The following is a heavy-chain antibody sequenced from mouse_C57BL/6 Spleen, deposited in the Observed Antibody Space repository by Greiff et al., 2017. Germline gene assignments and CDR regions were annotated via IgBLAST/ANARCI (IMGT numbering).Heavy chain of an antibody. Sequence: EVMLVESGGGLVKPGGSLKLSCAASGFTFSDYGMHWVRQAPEKGLEWVAYISSGSSTIYYADTVKGRFTISRDNAKNTLFLQMTSLRSEDTAMYYCASDGYRYAMDYWGQGTSVTVSS. CDR1: GFTFSDYG. J-gene: IGHJ4*01. V-gene: IGHV5-17*01. CDR2: ISSGSSTI. D-gene: IGHD2-3*01. CDR3: ASDGYRYAMDY.